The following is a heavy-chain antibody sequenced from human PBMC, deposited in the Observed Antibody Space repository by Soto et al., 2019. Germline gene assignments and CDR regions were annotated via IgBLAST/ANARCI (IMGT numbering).Heavy chain of an antibody. CDR2: ISYDGSNK. J-gene: IGHJ4*02. CDR1: GFTFSSYG. CDR3: AKDWVVGATDWFFDY. D-gene: IGHD1-26*01. Sequence: QVQLVESGGGVVQPGRSLRLSCAASGFTFSSYGMHWVRQAPGKGLEWVAGISYDGSNKYYADSVKGRFTISRDNSKNTLYLQMNSLRAEDTAVYYCAKDWVVGATDWFFDYWGQGTLVTVSS. V-gene: IGHV3-30*18.